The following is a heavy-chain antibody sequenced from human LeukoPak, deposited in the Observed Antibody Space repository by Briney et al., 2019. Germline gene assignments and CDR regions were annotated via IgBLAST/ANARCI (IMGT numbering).Heavy chain of an antibody. D-gene: IGHD1-26*01. V-gene: IGHV1-8*01. Sequence: ASVKVSCKASGYTFTSYDINWVRQATGQGLEWMGWMNPNSGNTGYAQKFQGGVTMTRNTSISTAYMELSSLRSEDTAVYYCARVLVHSGSYYENEDWFDPWGQGTLVTVSS. CDR2: MNPNSGNT. CDR3: ARVLVHSGSYYENEDWFDP. J-gene: IGHJ5*02. CDR1: GYTFTSYD.